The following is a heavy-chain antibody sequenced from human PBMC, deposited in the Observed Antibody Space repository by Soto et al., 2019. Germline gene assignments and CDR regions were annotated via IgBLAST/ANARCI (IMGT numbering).Heavy chain of an antibody. CDR2: INHSGST. Sequence: LSLTCAVYGASFSGYYWTWIRPPPGKGLEWIGEINHSGSTNYNPSLKSRVTISVDTSKNQFSLKLSSVTAADTAVYYCARSDTVGYYGMDVWGQGTTVTVSS. D-gene: IGHD5-18*01. J-gene: IGHJ6*02. CDR3: ARSDTVGYYGMDV. V-gene: IGHV4-34*01. CDR1: GASFSGYY.